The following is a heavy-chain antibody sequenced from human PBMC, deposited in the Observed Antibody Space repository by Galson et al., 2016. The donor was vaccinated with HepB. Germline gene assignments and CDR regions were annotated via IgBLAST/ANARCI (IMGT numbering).Heavy chain of an antibody. CDR1: GGSISDDY. D-gene: IGHD2-21*02. Sequence: SETLSLTCTVSGGSISDDYWTWIRQPAGKGLQWIGRIYTGGTTNYNPSLRSRVTLSLDTSKNQISLELTSVTATDTGVYYCARGTWGPTRDRTTATWGTDWFDPWGQGTLVTVSS. V-gene: IGHV4-4*07. J-gene: IGHJ5*02. CDR2: IYTGGTT. CDR3: ARGTWGPTRDRTTATWGTDWFDP.